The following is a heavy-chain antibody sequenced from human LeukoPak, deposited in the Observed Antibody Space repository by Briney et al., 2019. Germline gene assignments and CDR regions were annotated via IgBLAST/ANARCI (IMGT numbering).Heavy chain of an antibody. V-gene: IGHV2-5*01. CDR2: IYWYDDK. CDR3: AHTSFYCSSTSCYMHFDY. J-gene: IGHJ4*02. CDR1: GFSLSPSGVG. D-gene: IGHD2-2*02. Sequence: SGPTLVKPTQTLTLTCTFSGFSLSPSGVGVGWIRQPPGKALEWLALIYWYDDKRYTPSLKSRLTITKDTSKNQVVLTMTNMDPVDTATYYCAHTSFYCSSTSCYMHFDYWGQGTLVTVSS.